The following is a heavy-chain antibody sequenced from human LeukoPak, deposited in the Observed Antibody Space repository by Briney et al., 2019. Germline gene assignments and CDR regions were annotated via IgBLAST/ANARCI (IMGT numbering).Heavy chain of an antibody. CDR1: GFTFSSYS. CDR2: ISSSSSHI. J-gene: IGHJ4*02. CDR3: ARDPTDCGGDCYMFDY. Sequence: GGSLRLSCAASGFTFSSYSMNWVRQAPGKGLEWVSSISSSSSHIYYADSVKGRFTISRDNAKNSLYLQMNSLRAEDTAVYYCARDPTDCGGDCYMFDYWGQGTLVTVSS. V-gene: IGHV3-21*01. D-gene: IGHD2-21*01.